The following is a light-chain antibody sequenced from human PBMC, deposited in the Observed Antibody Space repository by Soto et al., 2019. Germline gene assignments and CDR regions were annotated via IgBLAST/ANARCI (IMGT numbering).Light chain of an antibody. Sequence: EIVMTQSPATLSVSPGERATLSCRASQSVSSNLAWYQQKPGQAPRLLIYGASTRATGIPARFSGSGSGTEFTPTISSLQSEDFAVYYCQQYNNWPPYVTFGQGTKVEIK. J-gene: IGKJ1*01. CDR3: QQYNNWPPYVT. CDR1: QSVSSN. CDR2: GAS. V-gene: IGKV3-15*01.